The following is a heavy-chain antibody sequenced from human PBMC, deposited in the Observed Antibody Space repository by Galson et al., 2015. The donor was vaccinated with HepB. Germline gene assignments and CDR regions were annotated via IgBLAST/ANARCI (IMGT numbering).Heavy chain of an antibody. CDR1: GFTFSDYY. J-gene: IGHJ4*02. V-gene: IGHV3-11*03. CDR3: ARRRPGIAAAEDY. Sequence: SLRLSCAASGFTFSDYYMSWIRQAPGKGLEWVSYISSSSSYTNYADSVKGRFTISRDNAKNSLYLQMNSLRAEDTAVYYCARRRPGIAAAEDYWGQGTLVTVSS. CDR2: ISSSSSYT. D-gene: IGHD6-13*01.